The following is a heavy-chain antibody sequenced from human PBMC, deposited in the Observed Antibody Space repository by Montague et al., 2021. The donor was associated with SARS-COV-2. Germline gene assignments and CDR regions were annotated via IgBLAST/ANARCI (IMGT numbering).Heavy chain of an antibody. CDR2: IYYSGNT. J-gene: IGHJ5*02. V-gene: IGHV4-31*03. CDR1: GGSISRGGYY. Sequence: TLSLTCTVSGGSISRGGYYWSWIRQHPGKGLEWIGYIYYSGNTYYNPSLKSRVTISVDTSKSQFSLKLSSVTAADTAVYYCARAQLDFDWLSMPSSHWFDPWGQGTLVTVSS. D-gene: IGHD3-9*01. CDR3: ARAQLDFDWLSMPSSHWFDP.